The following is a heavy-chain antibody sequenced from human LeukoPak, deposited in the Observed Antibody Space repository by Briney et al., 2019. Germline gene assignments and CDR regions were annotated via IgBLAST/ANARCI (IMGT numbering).Heavy chain of an antibody. CDR2: ISSSSSYI. Sequence: GGSLRLSCAASGFTFSSYSMNWVRQAPGKGLEWVSSISSSSSYIYYADSGKGRFTISRDNAKNSLYLQMNSLRAEDTAVYYCARASSPRTYYYYYMDVWGKGTTVTVSS. D-gene: IGHD6-6*01. J-gene: IGHJ6*03. CDR3: ARASSPRTYYYYYMDV. CDR1: GFTFSSYS. V-gene: IGHV3-21*01.